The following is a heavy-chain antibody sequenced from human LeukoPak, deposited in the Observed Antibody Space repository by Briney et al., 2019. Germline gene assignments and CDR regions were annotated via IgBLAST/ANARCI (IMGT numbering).Heavy chain of an antibody. CDR3: ARDHVKLGSSFHPFDAFDV. CDR2: INTNTGSP. CDR1: GYTFTRYA. D-gene: IGHD2-2*01. J-gene: IGHJ3*01. V-gene: IGHV7-4-1*02. Sequence: GASVKVSCKASGYTFTRYAMNWVRQAPGQGLEWMGWINTNTGSPTYAQGFTGRFVFSLDTSVSTAYLQISSLKAEDTAVYYCARDHVKLGSSFHPFDAFDVWGQGTLVTVSS.